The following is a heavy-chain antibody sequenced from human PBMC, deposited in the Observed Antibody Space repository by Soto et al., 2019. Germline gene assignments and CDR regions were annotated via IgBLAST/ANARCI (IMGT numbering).Heavy chain of an antibody. V-gene: IGHV3-30*18. D-gene: IGHD3-22*01. Sequence: QVHLVESGGGVVQPGRSLRLSCEASGFTFSNYGTHWVRQAPGEGLEWVAHISYDGSNEHYTDSVKGRFTISRDNSKNMVILRMNCPRPDDTAVYQCAKDAYFCDSSGYYVFAYWGQGTLVTDSS. CDR1: GFTFSNYG. CDR2: ISYDGSNE. CDR3: AKDAYFCDSSGYYVFAY. J-gene: IGHJ4*02.